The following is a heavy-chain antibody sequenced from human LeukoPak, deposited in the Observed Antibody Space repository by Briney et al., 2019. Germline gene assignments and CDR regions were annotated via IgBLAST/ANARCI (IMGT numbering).Heavy chain of an antibody. CDR3: AREMGATVY. Sequence: PGGSLRLSCAASGFTFSSYWMSWVRQAPGKGLEWVGRIRSKANSYATAYAASVKGRFTISRDNAKNSLYLQMNSLRAEDTALYYCAREMGATVYWGQGTLVTVSS. CDR1: GFTFSSYW. V-gene: IGHV3-73*01. CDR2: IRSKANSYAT. J-gene: IGHJ4*02. D-gene: IGHD1-26*01.